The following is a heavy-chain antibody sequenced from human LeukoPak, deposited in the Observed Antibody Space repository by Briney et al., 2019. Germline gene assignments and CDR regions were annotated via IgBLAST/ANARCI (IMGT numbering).Heavy chain of an antibody. D-gene: IGHD5-24*01. CDR2: IYYSGST. Sequence: PSETLSLTCTVSGGSISSSTYFWGWIRQPPGKGLEWIGTIYYSGSTYYKPSLKSRVTISVDSSKNQFSLRLSSVTAADTAVYYCARESLTWLQSRTSWFDPWGQGTLVTVSS. J-gene: IGHJ5*02. CDR3: ARESLTWLQSRTSWFDP. V-gene: IGHV4-39*07. CDR1: GGSISSSTYF.